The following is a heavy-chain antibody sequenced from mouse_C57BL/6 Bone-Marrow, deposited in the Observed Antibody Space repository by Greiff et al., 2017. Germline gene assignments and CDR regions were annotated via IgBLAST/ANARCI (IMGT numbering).Heavy chain of an antibody. CDR3: ESRDYYGSAHAWFAY. D-gene: IGHD1-1*01. J-gene: IGHJ3*01. CDR1: GYTFTSYW. CDR2: IHPNCGST. Sequence: QVQLQQPGAELVKPGASVKLSCKASGYTFTSYWMHWVKQRPGQGLEWIGMIHPNCGSTNYNETFKSKATLTVDRSSSTGRVQLKSLTSEDSAVYFYESRDYYGSAHAWFAYWGQGTLVTVSA. V-gene: IGHV1-64*01.